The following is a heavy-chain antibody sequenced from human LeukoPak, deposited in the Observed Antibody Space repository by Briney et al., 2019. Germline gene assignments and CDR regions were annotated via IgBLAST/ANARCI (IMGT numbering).Heavy chain of an antibody. D-gene: IGHD2-21*02. CDR3: ARDLGSVTAIFD. CDR2: IYYSGST. J-gene: IGHJ4*02. Sequence: SETLSLTCTVSGGSISSYYWSWIRQPPGKGLEWIGYIYYSGSTNYNPSLKSRVTISVDTSKNQFSLKLSSVTAADTAVYYCARDLGSVTAIFDWGQGTLVTVSS. CDR1: GGSISSYY. V-gene: IGHV4-59*01.